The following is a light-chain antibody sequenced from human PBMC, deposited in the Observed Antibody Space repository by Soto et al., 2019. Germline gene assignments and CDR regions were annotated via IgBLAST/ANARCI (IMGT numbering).Light chain of an antibody. V-gene: IGKV1-27*01. CDR3: PKYNSALS. Sequence: DIQMTQSPSSLSASVGDRVTITCRASQGISNYLAWYQQKPGKVPKLLIYAASTLQSGVPSRFNGSGSGTDFTVTISSLRPEDVATYYCPKYNSALSFGPGTKVDIK. J-gene: IGKJ3*01. CDR2: AAS. CDR1: QGISNY.